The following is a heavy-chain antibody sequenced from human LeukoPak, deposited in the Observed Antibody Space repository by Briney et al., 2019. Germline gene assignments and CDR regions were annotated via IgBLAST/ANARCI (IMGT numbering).Heavy chain of an antibody. D-gene: IGHD5-18*01. CDR1: GFGFSVYW. CDR3: ARVPTNSYGFGQ. J-gene: IGHJ4*02. CDR2: INEDGTSA. Sequence: GGSLRLSCAASGFGFSVYWMHWVRQAPGKGLVWVAHINEDGTSASYADSVKGRFTISRDNAKNTLYLQMNSLTVEDTAVYYCARVPTNSYGFGQWGQGSLVTVSS. V-gene: IGHV3-74*01.